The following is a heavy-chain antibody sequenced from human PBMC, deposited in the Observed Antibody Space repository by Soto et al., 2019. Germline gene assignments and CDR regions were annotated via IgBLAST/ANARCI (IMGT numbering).Heavy chain of an antibody. CDR2: IDNDGSAT. Sequence: EVQLVESGGGLVQPGGSLRLSCVASGFTFNIYWMHWVRQAPGKGLEWVSRIDNDGSATTYADSVKGRFTFSRDNAKNTLFLQMNTLRVDDTAVYYCARDNWNSYWGQGTLVTVSS. CDR1: GFTFNIYW. CDR3: ARDNWNSY. V-gene: IGHV3-74*01. D-gene: IGHD1-1*01. J-gene: IGHJ4*02.